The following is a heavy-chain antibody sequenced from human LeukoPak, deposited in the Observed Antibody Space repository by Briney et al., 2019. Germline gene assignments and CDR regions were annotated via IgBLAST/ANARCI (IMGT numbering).Heavy chain of an antibody. CDR2: INHSGST. Sequence: SETLSLTCAVYGGSFSGHYWSWIRQPPGKGLEWIGEINHSGSTNYNPSLKSRVTISVDTSKNQFSLKLSSVTAADTAVYYCARGLLGYSYALYDYWGQGTLVTVSS. CDR3: ARGLLGYSYALYDY. J-gene: IGHJ4*02. V-gene: IGHV4-34*01. CDR1: GGSFSGHY. D-gene: IGHD5-18*01.